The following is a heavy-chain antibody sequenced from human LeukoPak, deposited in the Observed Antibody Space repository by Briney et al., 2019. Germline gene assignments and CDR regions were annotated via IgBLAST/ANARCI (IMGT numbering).Heavy chain of an antibody. CDR3: ARGVVVAGLRYYFDS. V-gene: IGHV4-4*07. CDR2: IYSTGST. D-gene: IGHD6-19*01. J-gene: IGHJ4*02. Sequence: SETLSLTCTVSGGSISSYYWSWIRQPAGKGLEWIGRIYSTGSTKYSPSLESRLTMSLDTSKDQFSLKLTSVAAADTAVYYCARGVVVAGLRYYFDSWGQGSLVSVSS. CDR1: GGSISSYY.